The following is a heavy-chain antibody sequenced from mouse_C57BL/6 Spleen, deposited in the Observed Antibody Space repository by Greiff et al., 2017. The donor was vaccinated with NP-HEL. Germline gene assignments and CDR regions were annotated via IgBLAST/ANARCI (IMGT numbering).Heavy chain of an antibody. Sequence: EVHLVESGEGLVKPGGSLKLSCAASGFTFSSYAMSWVRQTPEKRLEWVAYISSGGDYIYYADTVKGRFTISRDNARNNLYLQMCSLKSEDTAMYYCTRDRGGNYGGYYAMDYWGQGTSVTVSS. CDR1: GFTFSSYA. D-gene: IGHD2-1*01. CDR3: TRDRGGNYGGYYAMDY. J-gene: IGHJ4*01. V-gene: IGHV5-9-1*02. CDR2: ISSGGDYI.